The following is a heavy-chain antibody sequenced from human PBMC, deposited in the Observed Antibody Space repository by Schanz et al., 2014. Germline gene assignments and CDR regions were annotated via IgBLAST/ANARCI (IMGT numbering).Heavy chain of an antibody. CDR3: VRDSPGDWENFGGPPPSHYDN. V-gene: IGHV3-7*01. Sequence: EVQLVESEGGLVQPGGSLRLSCEGSGFSFSDYWMGWVRQAPGKGLEWVANIKKDGSENYYADSVKGRFIISRDNAKSSQSLHTHILREEDPALYYSVRDSPGDWENFGGPPPSHYDNWGQGTLVIVSS. J-gene: IGHJ4*02. D-gene: IGHD3-10*01. CDR1: GFSFSDYW. CDR2: IKKDGSEN.